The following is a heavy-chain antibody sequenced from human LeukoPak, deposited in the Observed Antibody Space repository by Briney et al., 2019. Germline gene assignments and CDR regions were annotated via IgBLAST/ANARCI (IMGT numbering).Heavy chain of an antibody. CDR1: GGSISSYY. Sequence: KPSETLSLTCTVSGGSISSYYWGWIRQSPGKGLEWIGSIYYSGSTNYNPSLKSRVTISVDTSKNQFSLKLSSVTAADTAVYYCARPWKLTEFDPWGQGTLVTVSS. D-gene: IGHD4-23*01. V-gene: IGHV4-39*07. CDR3: ARPWKLTEFDP. CDR2: IYYSGST. J-gene: IGHJ5*02.